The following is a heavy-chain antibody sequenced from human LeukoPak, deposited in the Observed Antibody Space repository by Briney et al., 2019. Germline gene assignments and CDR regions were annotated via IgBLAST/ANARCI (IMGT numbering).Heavy chain of an antibody. V-gene: IGHV1-2*02. J-gene: IGHJ5*02. Sequence: GASVKVSCKASGYTFTGYYMHWVRQAPGQGLEWMGWINPNSGGTNYAQKFQGRVTMTRDTSISTAYMELSRLRSDDTAVYYCARDFRMSGLGELMFDPWGQGTLVTVSS. D-gene: IGHD3-10*01. CDR2: INPNSGGT. CDR1: GYTFTGYY. CDR3: ARDFRMSGLGELMFDP.